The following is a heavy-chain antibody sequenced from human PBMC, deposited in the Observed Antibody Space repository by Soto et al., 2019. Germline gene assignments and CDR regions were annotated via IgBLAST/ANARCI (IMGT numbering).Heavy chain of an antibody. Sequence: EVQLVQSGAEVKKPGESLKISCKGSGYSFTSYWIGWVRQMPGKGLEWMGIIYPGDSDTRYSPSFQGQVTISADKSISTAYLQWSSLKASDTAMYYCARLLSLWGGSWGYSNYYYYYMDVWGKGTTVTVSS. CDR2: IYPGDSDT. D-gene: IGHD3-16*01. V-gene: IGHV5-51*03. J-gene: IGHJ6*03. CDR1: GYSFTSYW. CDR3: ARLLSLWGGSWGYSNYYYYYMDV.